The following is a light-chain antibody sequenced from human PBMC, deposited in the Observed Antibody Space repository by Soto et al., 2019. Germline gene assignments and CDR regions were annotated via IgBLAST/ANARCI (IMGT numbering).Light chain of an antibody. CDR1: SSDVGGYNY. CDR3: SSYTRGSTYV. Sequence: QSALTQPASVSGSPGQSITISCTGTSSDVGGYNYVSWYQQHPGKAPKLMIYEVTNRPSGVSTRFSGSKSGNTASLTISGLQAEDEADYYCSSYTRGSTYVYGTGTKLTVL. J-gene: IGLJ1*01. CDR2: EVT. V-gene: IGLV2-14*01.